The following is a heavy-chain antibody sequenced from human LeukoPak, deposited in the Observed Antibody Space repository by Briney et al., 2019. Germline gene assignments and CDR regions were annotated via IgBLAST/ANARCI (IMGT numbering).Heavy chain of an antibody. Sequence: SETVSLTCTVSGGSISSSSYYWGWIRQPPGKGLEWIGSIYYSGSTYYNPSLKSRVTISVDTSKNQFSLKLSSVTAADTAVYYCARLRATAPAFDIWGQGTMVTVSS. CDR3: ARLRATAPAFDI. CDR2: IYYSGST. V-gene: IGHV4-39*01. J-gene: IGHJ3*02. D-gene: IGHD5-12*01. CDR1: GGSISSSSYY.